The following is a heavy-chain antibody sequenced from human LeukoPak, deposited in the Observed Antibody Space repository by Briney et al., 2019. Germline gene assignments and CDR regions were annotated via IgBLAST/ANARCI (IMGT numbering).Heavy chain of an antibody. Sequence: SQTLSLTCAISGDSVSSNSAAWNWIRQSPSRGLEWLGRTYYRSKWYNDYAVSVKSQITINPDTSKNQFSLQLNPVTPEDTAVYYCARGSREWELLGPIDYWGQGTLVTVSS. D-gene: IGHD1-26*01. V-gene: IGHV6-1*01. CDR3: ARGSREWELLGPIDY. CDR1: GDSVSSNSAA. CDR2: TYYRSKWYN. J-gene: IGHJ4*02.